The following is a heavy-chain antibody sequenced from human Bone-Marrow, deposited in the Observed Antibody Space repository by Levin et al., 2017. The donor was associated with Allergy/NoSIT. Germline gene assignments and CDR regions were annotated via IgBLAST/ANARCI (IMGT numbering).Heavy chain of an antibody. Sequence: SQTLSLTCTVSGGSISSGGYYWSWIRQHPGKGLEWIGYIYYSGSTYYNPSLKSRVTISVDTSKNQFSLKLSSVTAADTAVYYCARAPYYYGSGSDYNDDYWGQGTLVTVSS. V-gene: IGHV4-31*03. J-gene: IGHJ4*02. D-gene: IGHD3-10*01. CDR3: ARAPYYYGSGSDYNDDY. CDR2: IYYSGST. CDR1: GGSISSGGYY.